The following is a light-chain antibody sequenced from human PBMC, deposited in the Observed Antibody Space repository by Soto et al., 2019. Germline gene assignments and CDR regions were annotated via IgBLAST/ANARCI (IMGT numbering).Light chain of an antibody. CDR3: QQYNSYS. CDR1: QSISNW. CDR2: HAS. J-gene: IGKJ1*01. V-gene: IGKV1-5*01. Sequence: DIQMTHSPSTLPASVGYRFTITCRASQSISNWLAWYQKKPGTAPKVLIYHASNLQSGVPSRFSGSGSGTEFTLTISSMQPDAFATYYCQQYNSYSFGHGTKVDI.